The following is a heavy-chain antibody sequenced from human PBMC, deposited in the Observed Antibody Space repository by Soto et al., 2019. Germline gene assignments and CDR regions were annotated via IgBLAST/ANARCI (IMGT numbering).Heavy chain of an antibody. CDR3: ARGICGTNNCYLSFDY. Sequence: WTWIRQPPGKGLEWIGEINHGGSSNYNPSLKSRVSISVDTSKNQCSLKLTSVTAADTAVYYCARGICGTNNCYLSFDYWGQGALVTVSS. CDR2: INHGGSS. J-gene: IGHJ4*02. V-gene: IGHV4-34*01. D-gene: IGHD2-21*01.